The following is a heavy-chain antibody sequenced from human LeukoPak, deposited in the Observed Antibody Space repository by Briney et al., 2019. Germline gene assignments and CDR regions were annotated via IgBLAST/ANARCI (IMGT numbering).Heavy chain of an antibody. CDR3: VKHREYDSSDAFHM. J-gene: IGHJ3*02. D-gene: IGHD3-22*01. V-gene: IGHV3-23*01. CDR2: INTSAGST. Sequence: GGSLRLSCAASGFTFSSYTMSWVRQAPGKGLEWVSDINTSAGSTYYADSVKGRFTISRDNSKNTLFLQMNSLRAEDTALYYCVKHREYDSSDAFHMWGQGTMVTVSS. CDR1: GFTFSSYT.